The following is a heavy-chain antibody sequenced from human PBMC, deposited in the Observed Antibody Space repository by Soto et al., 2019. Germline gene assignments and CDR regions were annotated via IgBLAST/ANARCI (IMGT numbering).Heavy chain of an antibody. J-gene: IGHJ5*02. D-gene: IGHD3-22*01. Sequence: QVQLVQSGAEVKKPGSSVKVSCKASGGTFSSYAITWVRQAPGQGLEWMGGIMPIFGTANYAQKFQGRVTITADESTSTAYMELISLRSEDTALYYCARDRGPSSGYYPYWFDPWGRGTLVTVSS. CDR3: ARDRGPSSGYYPYWFDP. V-gene: IGHV1-69*12. CDR2: IMPIFGTA. CDR1: GGTFSSYA.